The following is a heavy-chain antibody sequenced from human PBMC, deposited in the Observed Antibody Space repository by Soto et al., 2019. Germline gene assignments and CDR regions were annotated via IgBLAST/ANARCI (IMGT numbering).Heavy chain of an antibody. J-gene: IGHJ6*02. CDR3: ARDTTLGAARPYSYYYYGMDV. Sequence: SETLSLTCGVFGGSFRNYYWSWIRPSPGKGLEWIGDINDSGSTNDNPSLKSRVTISVDTSKNQFSLKLSSVTAADTAVYYCARDTTLGAARPYSYYYYGMDVWGQGTTVTVSS. CDR2: INDSGST. D-gene: IGHD6-6*01. CDR1: GGSFRNYY. V-gene: IGHV4-34*01.